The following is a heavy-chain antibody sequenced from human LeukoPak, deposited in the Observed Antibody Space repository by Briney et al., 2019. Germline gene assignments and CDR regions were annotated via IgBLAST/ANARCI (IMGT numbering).Heavy chain of an antibody. D-gene: IGHD6-13*01. J-gene: IGHJ1*01. Sequence: SETLSLTCAVYGGSFRGYYWSWIRQPPGKGLEWIGEINHRGSTNYNPSLKSRVTISEDTSKNQFSLNLISVTAADTAVYYCARGEVAAGGTRSEYFHYWGQGTLVTVPS. CDR1: GGSFRGYY. CDR3: ARGEVAAGGTRSEYFHY. V-gene: IGHV4-34*01. CDR2: INHRGST.